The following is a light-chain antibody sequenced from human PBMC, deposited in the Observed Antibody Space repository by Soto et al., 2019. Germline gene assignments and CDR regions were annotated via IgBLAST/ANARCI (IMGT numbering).Light chain of an antibody. CDR3: QQRSNWLWT. V-gene: IGKV3-11*01. Sequence: EIVFTQSPCTLSLSPGERATLSCRASQSASSSYLAWYQQKPGQAPRLLIYDASNRATGIPARFSGSGSGTDFTLTISSLEPEDFAVYYCQQRSNWLWTFGQGTKVDIK. CDR1: QSASSSY. CDR2: DAS. J-gene: IGKJ1*01.